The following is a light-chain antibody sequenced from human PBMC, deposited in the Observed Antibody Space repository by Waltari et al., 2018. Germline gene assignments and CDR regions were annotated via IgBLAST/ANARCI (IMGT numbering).Light chain of an antibody. Sequence: EIVMTQSPAILSVSPGESATLSCRASQGVSSHLAGYQQNPGQAPRLLIYGASTRATGVPVRFSGSGSVTEFTLTISSLQSEDFAAYYCQHYFNWPRTFGQGTKVEVK. CDR3: QHYFNWPRT. CDR2: GAS. CDR1: QGVSSH. V-gene: IGKV3-15*01. J-gene: IGKJ1*01.